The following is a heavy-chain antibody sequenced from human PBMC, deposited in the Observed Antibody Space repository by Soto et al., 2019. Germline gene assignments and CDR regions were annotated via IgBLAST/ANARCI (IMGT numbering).Heavy chain of an antibody. V-gene: IGHV1-18*01. CDR3: ARAHTEWLVHCDY. CDR2: ISAYNDNT. Sequence: QVQLVQSGAEVKKPGASVKVSCKASGYNFTSYGISWVRQAPGQGLEWMGWISAYNDNTHYAQKLQGRVTMTTDTSTITAYMELRSLRSADTAVYYCARAHTEWLVHCDYWGKGTLVTVSS. CDR1: GYNFTSYG. J-gene: IGHJ4*02. D-gene: IGHD6-19*01.